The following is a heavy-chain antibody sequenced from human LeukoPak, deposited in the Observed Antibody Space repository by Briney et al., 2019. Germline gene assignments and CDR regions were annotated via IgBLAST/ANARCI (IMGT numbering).Heavy chain of an antibody. CDR3: ARETYYDFWSGYGGGNWFDP. V-gene: IGHV4-59*01. CDR1: GGSISNYY. CDR2: IYYSGST. J-gene: IGHJ5*02. D-gene: IGHD3-3*01. Sequence: SETLSLTCTVSGGSISNYYWSWIRQPPGKGLEWIGYIYYSGSTNYNPSLKSRVTISVDTSKNQFSLKLGSVTAADTAVYYCARETYYDFWSGYGGGNWFDPWGQGTLVTVSS.